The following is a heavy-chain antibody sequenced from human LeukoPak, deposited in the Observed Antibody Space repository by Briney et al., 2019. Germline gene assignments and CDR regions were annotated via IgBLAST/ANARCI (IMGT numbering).Heavy chain of an antibody. CDR3: ARGPTISETGYFDY. CDR1: GVSISSSRYY. J-gene: IGHJ4*03. D-gene: IGHD1-1*01. CDR2: INHRGDT. V-gene: IGHV4-39*07. Sequence: TSETLSLTCTVSGVSISSSRYYWGWIRQSRGKGLEWIAEINHRGDTNYNPSVKSRVSISVDTSKNQFSLKVTSLTAADTAVYYCARGPTISETGYFDYWGQGTLVTVSS.